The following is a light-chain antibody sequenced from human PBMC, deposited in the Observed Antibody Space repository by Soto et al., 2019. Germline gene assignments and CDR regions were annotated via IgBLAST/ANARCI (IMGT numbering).Light chain of an antibody. J-gene: IGKJ5*01. CDR2: DAS. CDR1: QEINNY. V-gene: IGKV1-33*01. Sequence: DIQMTQSPSSLSAPVGDRVTITGQASQEINNYLSWYQQNPGKAPKILIYDASNLETGVPSRFSGSGSGTDFTFTISSLQPEDIATYYCQQYANLPITFGQGTRLEIK. CDR3: QQYANLPIT.